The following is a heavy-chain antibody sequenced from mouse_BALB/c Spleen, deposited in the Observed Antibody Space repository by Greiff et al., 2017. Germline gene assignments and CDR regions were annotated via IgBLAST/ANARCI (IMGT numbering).Heavy chain of an antibody. V-gene: IGHV5-4*02. D-gene: IGHD3-1*01. J-gene: IGHJ3*01. CDR2: ISDGGSYT. CDR3: ARDSSGYSWFAY. Sequence: EVKLMESGGGLVKPGGSLKLSCAASGFTFSDYYMYWVRQTPEKRLEWVATISDGGSYTYYPDSVKGRFTISRDNAKNNLYLQMSSLKSEDTAMYYCARDSSGYSWFAYWGQGTLVTVSA. CDR1: GFTFSDYY.